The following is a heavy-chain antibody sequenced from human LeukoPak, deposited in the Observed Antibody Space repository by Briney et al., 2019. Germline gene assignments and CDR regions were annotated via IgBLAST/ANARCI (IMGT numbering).Heavy chain of an antibody. Sequence: PGGSLRLSCAASGFTFSSYGMHWVRQAPGKGLEWVAVISYDGSNKYYADSVKGRFTISRDNAKNSLYLQMNSLRAEDTAVYYCAREPGYSGSYGDYWGQGTLVTVSS. CDR2: ISYDGSNK. CDR1: GFTFSSYG. V-gene: IGHV3-33*08. D-gene: IGHD1-26*01. J-gene: IGHJ4*02. CDR3: AREPGYSGSYGDY.